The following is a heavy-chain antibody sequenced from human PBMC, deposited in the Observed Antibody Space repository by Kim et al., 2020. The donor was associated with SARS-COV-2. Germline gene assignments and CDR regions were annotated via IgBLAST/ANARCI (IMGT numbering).Heavy chain of an antibody. CDR1: GGTFSSYA. CDR3: ARDLHPHSRIAAPPRISGKQWLPRAYYYYYGMDV. J-gene: IGHJ6*02. V-gene: IGHV1-69*13. D-gene: IGHD6-13*01. Sequence: SVKVSCKASGGTFSSYAISWVRQAPGQGLEWMGGIIPIFGTANYAQKFQGRVTITADESTSTAYMELSSLRSEDTAVYYCARDLHPHSRIAAPPRISGKQWLPRAYYYYYGMDVWGQGTTVTVSS. CDR2: IIPIFGTA.